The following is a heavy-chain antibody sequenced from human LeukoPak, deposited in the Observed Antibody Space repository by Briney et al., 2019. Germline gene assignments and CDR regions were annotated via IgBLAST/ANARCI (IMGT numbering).Heavy chain of an antibody. Sequence: SETLSLTCTVSGDSISSGNYYWTWIRQPPGKGLEWIGYIYYSGSTFYNPSLKSRVTISVDTSKNEFSLKLSSVTAADTAVSYCARVSNYDLVWIDYWGQGTLVTVSS. CDR2: IYYSGST. V-gene: IGHV4-30-4*02. CDR1: GDSISSGNYY. J-gene: IGHJ4*02. CDR3: ARVSNYDLVWIDY. D-gene: IGHD4-11*01.